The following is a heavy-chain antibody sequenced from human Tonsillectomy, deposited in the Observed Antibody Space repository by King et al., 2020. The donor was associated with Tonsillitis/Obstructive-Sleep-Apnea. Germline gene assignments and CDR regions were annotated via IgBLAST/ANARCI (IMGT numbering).Heavy chain of an antibody. V-gene: IGHV2-5*02. Sequence: TLKESGPTLVKPPQTLTLTCTFSGFSLSTNGVGVGWIRQPPGQALEWLALIYWDDDKRYNTSLKSRLTITKDTSKNQVVLTMTNMDPVDTATYYCAHRQGYCTGGNCPRWFDPWGQGTLVTVSS. J-gene: IGHJ5*02. D-gene: IGHD2-8*02. CDR3: AHRQGYCTGGNCPRWFDP. CDR1: GFSLSTNGVG. CDR2: IYWDDDK.